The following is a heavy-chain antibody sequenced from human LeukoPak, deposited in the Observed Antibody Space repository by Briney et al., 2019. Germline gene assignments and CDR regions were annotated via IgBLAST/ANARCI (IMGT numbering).Heavy chain of an antibody. V-gene: IGHV1-18*04. CDR3: ARDRYRITIFGVGKRDAFDI. CDR1: GYTFTSYY. D-gene: IGHD3-3*01. CDR2: ISAYNGNT. Sequence: GASVKVSCKASGYTFTSYYMHWVRQAPGQGLEWMGWISAYNGNTNYAQKLQGRVTMTTDTSTSTAYMELRSLRSDDTAVYYCARDRYRITIFGVGKRDAFDIWGQGTMVTVSS. J-gene: IGHJ3*02.